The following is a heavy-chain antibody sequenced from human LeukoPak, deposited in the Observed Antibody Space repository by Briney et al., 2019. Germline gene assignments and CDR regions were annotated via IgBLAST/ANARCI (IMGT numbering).Heavy chain of an antibody. Sequence: PGGSLRLSCAASGISVSKNYISWVRQAPGKRLGWVSYIYNGRNPYYADSVKGRFTISTDTSKNTLYLQMNSLRPDDMAVYYCAQTSGMGPAFDIWGQGTMVTVSS. D-gene: IGHD3-16*01. J-gene: IGHJ3*02. CDR3: AQTSGMGPAFDI. CDR1: GISVSKNY. CDR2: IYNGRNP. V-gene: IGHV3-66*02.